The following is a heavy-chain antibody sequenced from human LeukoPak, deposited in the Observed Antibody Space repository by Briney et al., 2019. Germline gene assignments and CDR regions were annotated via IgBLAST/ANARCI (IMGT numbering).Heavy chain of an antibody. D-gene: IGHD5-18*01. CDR3: ARDRVTSTLDY. CDR1: GFTSSSYG. V-gene: IGHV3-33*01. Sequence: GGSLRLSCAASGFTSSSYGMHWVRQAPGKGLEWVAVIWYDGSNKYYADSVKGRFTISRDNSKNTLYLQMNSLRAEDTAVYYCARDRVTSTLDYWGQGTLVTVSS. J-gene: IGHJ4*02. CDR2: IWYDGSNK.